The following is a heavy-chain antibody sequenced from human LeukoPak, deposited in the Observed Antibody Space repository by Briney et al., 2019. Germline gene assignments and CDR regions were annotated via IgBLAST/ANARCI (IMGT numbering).Heavy chain of an antibody. CDR1: VGTFSSYT. CDR2: IIPILGIA. J-gene: IGHJ4*02. D-gene: IGHD1-26*01. CDR3: ARDRVVGGRDY. V-gene: IGHV1-69*04. Sequence: ASVKVSCKSSVGTFSSYTISWVRQAPGQGLEWMGMIIPILGIANYAQKFQGRVTITADNSTSTAYMELSSLRSEDTAVYYCARDRVVGGRDYWGQRTLVTVSS.